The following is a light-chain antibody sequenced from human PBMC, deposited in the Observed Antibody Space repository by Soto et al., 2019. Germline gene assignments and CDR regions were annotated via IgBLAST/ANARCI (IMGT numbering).Light chain of an antibody. CDR2: EVS. CDR1: ISDVGGYNY. CDR3: LSYADTAYV. Sequence: QSVLTQPPSASGSPGQSVTISCAGTISDVGGYNYVSWYQQYPGKVPKLMIYEVSERPSGVPDRFSGSKSGNTAFLTVSGLQAEDEADYYCLSYADTAYVFGTGTKLTVL. J-gene: IGLJ1*01. V-gene: IGLV2-8*01.